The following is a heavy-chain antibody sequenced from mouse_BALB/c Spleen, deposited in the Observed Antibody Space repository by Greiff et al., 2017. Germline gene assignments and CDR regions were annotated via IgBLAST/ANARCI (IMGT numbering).Heavy chain of an antibody. CDR3: ARSLGGYHRYFDV. CDR2: INPSNGGT. J-gene: IGHJ1*01. D-gene: IGHD2-14*01. CDR1: GYTFTSYY. V-gene: IGHV1S81*02. Sequence: QVQLQQSGAELVKPGASVKLSCKASGYTFTSYYMYWVKQRPGQGLEWIGEINPSNGGTNFNEKFKSKATLTVDKSSSTAYMQLSSLTSEDSAVYYCARSLGGYHRYFDVWGAGTTVTVSS.